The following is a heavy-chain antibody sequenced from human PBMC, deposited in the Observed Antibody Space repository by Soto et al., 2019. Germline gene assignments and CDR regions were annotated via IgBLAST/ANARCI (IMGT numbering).Heavy chain of an antibody. V-gene: IGHV3-21*01. D-gene: IGHD3-10*01. CDR3: ARVGSTCPKPYFEY. J-gene: IGHJ4*02. CDR2: ISSSSSYI. CDR1: GFTFSSYS. Sequence: EVQLVESGGGLVKPGGSLRLSCAASGFTFSSYSMNWVRQAPGKGLEWVSSISSSSSYIYYADSVKGRFTISRDNAKNSLYLQMNSLRAEDTAVYYCARVGSTCPKPYFEYWGQRSLVTVSS.